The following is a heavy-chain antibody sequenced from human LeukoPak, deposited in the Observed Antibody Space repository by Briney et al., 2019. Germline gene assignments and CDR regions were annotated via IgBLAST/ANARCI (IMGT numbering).Heavy chain of an antibody. CDR3: ARAGSQQLYDAFDI. Sequence: GGSLRLSCAASGFTFSSQAMTWVRQAQGRGREWVFAISSGGRTYYAGSMKGRFAISREDSKNTMYLQMGSMRAEDRAVYYCARAGSQQLYDAFDIWGQGTMVTVSS. D-gene: IGHD6-13*01. CDR1: GFTFSSQA. V-gene: IGHV3-23*01. J-gene: IGHJ3*02. CDR2: ISSGGRT.